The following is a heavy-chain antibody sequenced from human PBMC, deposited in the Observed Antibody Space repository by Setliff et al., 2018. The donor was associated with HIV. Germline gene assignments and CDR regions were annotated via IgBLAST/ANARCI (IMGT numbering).Heavy chain of an antibody. CDR1: GGTFSSYA. V-gene: IGHV1-69*10. Sequence: SVKVSCKASGGTFSSYAISWVRQAPGQGLEWMGGIIPILGIANYAQKFQGRVTITADEFTSTAYMELSSLRSEDTAVYYCARGYCGGGICYSPNWLDPWGQGTLVTVSS. CDR2: IIPILGIA. D-gene: IGHD2-15*01. CDR3: ARGYCGGGICYSPNWLDP. J-gene: IGHJ5*02.